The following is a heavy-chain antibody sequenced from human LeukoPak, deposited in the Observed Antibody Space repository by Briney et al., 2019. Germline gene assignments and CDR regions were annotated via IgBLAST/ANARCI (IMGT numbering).Heavy chain of an antibody. Sequence: GGFLRLSCATSGFSFADYAMHWVRQAPGKSLEWVSLISGDGTNTWYADSVKGRFTISRDNSESSLYLQMTSLRPDDTALYYCEKGEGGNYRYTVTFDFWGQGTMVTVSS. J-gene: IGHJ3*01. CDR2: ISGDGTNT. D-gene: IGHD3-16*02. CDR3: EKGEGGNYRYTVTFDF. V-gene: IGHV3-43D*03. CDR1: GFSFADYA.